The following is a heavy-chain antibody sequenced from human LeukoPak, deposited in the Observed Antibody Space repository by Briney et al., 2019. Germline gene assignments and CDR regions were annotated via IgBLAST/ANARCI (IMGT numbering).Heavy chain of an antibody. Sequence: SVKVSCKASGGTFSSYAISWVRQAPGQGLEWMGGIIPIFGTANYAQKFQGRVTITTDESTSTAYMELSSLRSEDTAVYYCARSQLPAYRDYYMDVWGKGATVTVSS. D-gene: IGHD2-2*01. J-gene: IGHJ6*03. CDR1: GGTFSSYA. V-gene: IGHV1-69*05. CDR3: ARSQLPAYRDYYMDV. CDR2: IIPIFGTA.